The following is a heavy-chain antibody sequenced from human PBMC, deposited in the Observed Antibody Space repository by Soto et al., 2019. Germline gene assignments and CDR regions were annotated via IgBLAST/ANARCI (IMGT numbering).Heavy chain of an antibody. CDR3: ARDWWGLGEH. D-gene: IGHD3-10*01. J-gene: IGHJ4*02. CDR2: INSDGSS. V-gene: IGHV3-66*01. CDR1: GFSVSDNY. Sequence: GGSLRLSCAASGFSVSDNYLSWVRQAPGKGLECVSVINSDGSSHYADSVKGRFTISRDNSKNTIYVQMNSLRAEDTAVYYCARDWWGLGEHWGQGTLVTVSS.